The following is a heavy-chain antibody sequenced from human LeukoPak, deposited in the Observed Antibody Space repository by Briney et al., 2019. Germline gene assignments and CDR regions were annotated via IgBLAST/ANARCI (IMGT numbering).Heavy chain of an antibody. CDR3: AREGSRHPGGWFDP. CDR2: IYYSGST. Sequence: SETLSLTCTVSGGSISSSSYYWGWIRQPPGKGLEWIGSIYYSGSTYYNPSLKSRVTISVDTSKNQFSLKLSSVTAADTAVYYCAREGSRHPGGWFDPWGQGTLVTVSS. CDR1: GGSISSSSYY. J-gene: IGHJ5*02. V-gene: IGHV4-39*07.